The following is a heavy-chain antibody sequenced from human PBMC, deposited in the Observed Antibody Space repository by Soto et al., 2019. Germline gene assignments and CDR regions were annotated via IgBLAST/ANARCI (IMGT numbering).Heavy chain of an antibody. CDR3: SYDTFGDKDF. J-gene: IGHJ4*02. Sequence: PGGSLRLSCATSGFTFSKAWVGWVRQAPGKGLEWVGRIMSKTDGGTTDYAAPVKGRFTISRDDSKSTLYLQMNSLGVEDTALYYCSYDTFGDKDFWGQGTPVTVSS. CDR2: IMSKTDGGTT. CDR1: GFTFSKAW. D-gene: IGHD3-9*01. V-gene: IGHV3-15*05.